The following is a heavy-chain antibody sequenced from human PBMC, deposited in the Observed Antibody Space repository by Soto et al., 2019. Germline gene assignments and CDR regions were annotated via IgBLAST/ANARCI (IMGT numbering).Heavy chain of an antibody. V-gene: IGHV1-2*02. D-gene: IGHD1-20*01. CDR3: ARDRDNWNRDWFDP. Sequence: ASVKVSCKASGYNFNSYDINWVRQAPGQGLEWMGWINPNSGGTNYAQKFQGRVTMTRDTSISTAYMELSRLRSDDTAVYYCARDRDNWNRDWFDPWGQGTLVTVSS. J-gene: IGHJ5*02. CDR1: GYNFNSYD. CDR2: INPNSGGT.